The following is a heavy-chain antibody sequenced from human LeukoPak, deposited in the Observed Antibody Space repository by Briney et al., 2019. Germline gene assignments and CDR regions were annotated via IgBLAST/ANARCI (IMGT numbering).Heavy chain of an antibody. Sequence: GGSLRLSCAASGFTFRTYAMHWVRQAPGKGLEWVAVISNDGSDKDYADSVKGRFTISRDNSKNMLYLQMNSLRAEDTAIYYCAIILGATGPTDYWGQGTLVTVSS. D-gene: IGHD1-26*01. CDR3: AIILGATGPTDY. J-gene: IGHJ4*02. CDR1: GFTFRTYA. V-gene: IGHV3-30-3*02. CDR2: ISNDGSDK.